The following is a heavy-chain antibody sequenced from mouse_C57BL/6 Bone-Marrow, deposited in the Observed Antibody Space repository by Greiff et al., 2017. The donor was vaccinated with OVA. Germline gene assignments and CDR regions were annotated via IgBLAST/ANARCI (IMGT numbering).Heavy chain of an antibody. Sequence: VQLLQPGGELVKPGASVKLSCAASGYTFTSYCMPWVRQRPGRGLEWIGRIDPNCGGTKYPEKFKSKSTLTVDKPSSTSYMQLSSLTSEDSAVYYCAGSRGSSFFDYWGQGTTLTVSS. CDR1: GYTFTSYC. J-gene: IGHJ2*01. V-gene: IGHV1-72*01. CDR3: AGSRGSSFFDY. CDR2: IDPNCGGT. D-gene: IGHD1-1*01.